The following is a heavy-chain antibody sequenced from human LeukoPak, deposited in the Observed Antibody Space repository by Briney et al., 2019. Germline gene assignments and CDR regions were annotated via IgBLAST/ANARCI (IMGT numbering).Heavy chain of an antibody. CDR2: IYYSGST. J-gene: IGHJ5*02. CDR1: GGSISSGDYY. Sequence: PSETLSLTCTVSGGSISSGDYYWSWIRQPPGKGLEWIGYIYYSGSTYYNPSLKSRVTISVDTSKNQFSLKLSSVTAADTAVYYCARGVRYYGSGSYKGNPTTWGQGTLVTVSS. CDR3: ARGVRYYGSGSYKGNPTT. D-gene: IGHD3-10*01. V-gene: IGHV4-30-4*01.